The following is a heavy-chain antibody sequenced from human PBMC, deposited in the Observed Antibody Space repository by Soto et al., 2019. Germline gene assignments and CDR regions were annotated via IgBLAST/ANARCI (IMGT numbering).Heavy chain of an antibody. D-gene: IGHD4-4*01. V-gene: IGHV3-74*01. CDR1: GFTFSSYW. CDR2: INGVGNSI. J-gene: IGHJ4*02. CDR3: AREGFGYSCTY. Sequence: PGGSLRLSCEASGFTFSSYWIHWVRQAPGKGLAWVSRINGVGNSINYADSVQGRFTISRDNAKNTLYLQMNSLSAEDTAVYYCAREGFGYSCTYWGQGTLVTVSS.